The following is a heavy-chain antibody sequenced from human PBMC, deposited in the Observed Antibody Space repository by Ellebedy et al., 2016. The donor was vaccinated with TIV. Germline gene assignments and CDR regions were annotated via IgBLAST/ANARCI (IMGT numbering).Heavy chain of an antibody. CDR1: GFTFSRYW. J-gene: IGHJ6*03. V-gene: IGHV3-7*01. CDR2: INRDGSAK. D-gene: IGHD2-8*01. CDR3: ARVRSVYHYMDV. Sequence: GESLKISCAASGFTFSRYWMSWVRQAPGKGLQWVANINRDGSAKHYLESLKGRFTISRDNAKNSLYLHMNSLRAEDTAMYYCARVRSVYHYMDVWGKGTMVTVSS.